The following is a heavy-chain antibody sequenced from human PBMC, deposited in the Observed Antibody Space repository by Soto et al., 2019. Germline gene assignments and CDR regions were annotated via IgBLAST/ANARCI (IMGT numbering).Heavy chain of an antibody. D-gene: IGHD4-17*01. CDR3: ARDGADYGHYVSDY. CDR1: GFTFSSYA. Sequence: PGGSLRLSCAASGFTFSSYAMSWVRQAPGKGLEWVSAISGSGGSTYYADSVKGRFTISRDNSKNTLYLQMNSLRAEDTAVYYCARDGADYGHYVSDYSAQGTLVTVSS. J-gene: IGHJ4*02. V-gene: IGHV3-23*01. CDR2: ISGSGGST.